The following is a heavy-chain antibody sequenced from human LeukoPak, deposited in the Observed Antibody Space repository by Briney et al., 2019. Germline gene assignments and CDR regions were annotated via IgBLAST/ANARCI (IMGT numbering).Heavy chain of an antibody. V-gene: IGHV3-21*01. J-gene: IGHJ5*02. CDR1: GFTFSSYS. Sequence: GGSLRLSCAASGFTFSSYSMNWVRQAPGKGREWVSSISSSSNYIYYADSVKGRFTISRDNAKNSLYLLMTSLRAEDTAVYYCARDPTSVFGVVIGVNWFDPWGQGTLVTVSS. CDR3: ARDPTSVFGVVIGVNWFDP. CDR2: ISSSSNYI. D-gene: IGHD3-3*01.